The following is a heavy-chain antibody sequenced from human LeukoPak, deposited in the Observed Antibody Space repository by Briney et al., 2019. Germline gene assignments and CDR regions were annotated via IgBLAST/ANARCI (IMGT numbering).Heavy chain of an antibody. V-gene: IGHV4-34*01. D-gene: IGHD3-9*01. CDR3: ARDVLTGSFDY. Sequence: SETLSLTCAVYGGSFSGYYWSWIRQPPGKGLEWIGEINHSGSTNYNPSLKSRVTISVDTSKNQFSLKLSSVTAADTAVYYCARDVLTGSFDYWGQGTLVTVSS. CDR2: INHSGST. CDR1: GGSFSGYY. J-gene: IGHJ4*02.